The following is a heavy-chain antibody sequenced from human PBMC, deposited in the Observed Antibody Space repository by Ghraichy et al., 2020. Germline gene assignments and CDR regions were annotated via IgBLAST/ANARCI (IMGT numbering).Heavy chain of an antibody. CDR1: GFTFSSYA. J-gene: IGHJ6*02. V-gene: IGHV3-23*01. CDR3: AKDGKSIFGVVIIDLYYYYGMDV. CDR2: ISGSGGST. D-gene: IGHD3-3*01. Sequence: SCAASGFTFSSYAMSWVRQAPGKGLEWVSAISGSGGSTYYADSVKGRFTISRDNSKNTLYLQMNSLRAEDTAVYYCAKDGKSIFGVVIIDLYYYYGMDVWGQGTTVTVSS.